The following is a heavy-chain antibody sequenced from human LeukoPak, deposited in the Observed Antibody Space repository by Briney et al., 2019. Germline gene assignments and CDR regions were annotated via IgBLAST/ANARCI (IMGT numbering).Heavy chain of an antibody. D-gene: IGHD6-6*01. V-gene: IGHV3-21*01. CDR3: ARVSLEQLVDY. CDR1: GFSFSSYS. CDR2: ISSSSSYI. J-gene: IGHJ4*02. Sequence: GGSLRLSCAASGFSFSSYSMNWVRQAPGKGLEWVSSISSSSSYIYYVDSVKGRFTISRDNAKNSLYLQMNSLRAEDTAVYYCARVSLEQLVDYWGQGTLVTVSS.